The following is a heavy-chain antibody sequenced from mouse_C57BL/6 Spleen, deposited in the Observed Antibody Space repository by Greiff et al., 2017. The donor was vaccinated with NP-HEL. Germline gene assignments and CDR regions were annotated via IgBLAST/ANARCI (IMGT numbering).Heavy chain of an antibody. D-gene: IGHD2-4*01. CDR2: IWTGGGT. Sequence: VQGVESGPGLVAPSQSLSITCTVSGFSLTSYAISWVRQPPGKGLEWLGVIWTGGGTNYNSALKSRLSISKDNSKSQVFLKMNSLQTDDTARYYCARNRDDYDADWYFDVWGTGTTVTVSS. CDR3: ARNRDDYDADWYFDV. J-gene: IGHJ1*03. V-gene: IGHV2-9-1*01. CDR1: GFSLTSYA.